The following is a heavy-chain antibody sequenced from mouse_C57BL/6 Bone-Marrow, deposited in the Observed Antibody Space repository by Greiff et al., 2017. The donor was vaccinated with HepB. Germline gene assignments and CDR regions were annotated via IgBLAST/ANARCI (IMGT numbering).Heavy chain of an antibody. J-gene: IGHJ2*01. Sequence: QVQLQQPGAELVMPGASVKLSCKASGYTFTSYRMHLVKQRPGQGLEWIGEIDPSDSYTNYNQKFKGKSTLTVDKSSSTAYMQLSSLTSEDSAVYYCARYDYGSSFDYWGQGTALTVSS. CDR3: ARYDYGSSFDY. CDR1: GYTFTSYR. CDR2: IDPSDSYT. D-gene: IGHD1-1*01. V-gene: IGHV1-69*01.